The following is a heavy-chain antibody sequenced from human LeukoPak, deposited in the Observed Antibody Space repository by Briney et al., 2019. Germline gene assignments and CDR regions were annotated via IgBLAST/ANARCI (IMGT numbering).Heavy chain of an antibody. J-gene: IGHJ4*02. CDR1: GGSISSYY. V-gene: IGHV4-59*01. Sequence: PSETLSLTCTVSGGSISSYYWSWVRQPPGKGLEWIGYIYYSGITNYNPSLKGRATMSVDTSKNQFSLKLSSVTAADSAVYYCARDSYGSVSWGQGTLVTVSS. D-gene: IGHD3-10*01. CDR3: ARDSYGSVS. CDR2: IYYSGIT.